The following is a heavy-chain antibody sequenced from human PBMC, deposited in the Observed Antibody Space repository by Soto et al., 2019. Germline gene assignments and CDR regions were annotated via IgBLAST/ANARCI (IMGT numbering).Heavy chain of an antibody. D-gene: IGHD2-2*01. J-gene: IGHJ5*02. CDR2: ISAYNGNT. V-gene: IGHV1-18*01. CDR3: ASFYCSSTSCARDRFDP. Sequence: ASVKVSCKASGYTFTSYGISWVRQAPGQGLEWMGWISAYNGNTNYAQKLQGRVTMTTDTSTSTAYMELRSLRSDDTAVYYCASFYCSSTSCARDRFDPWGQGTLVTVSP. CDR1: GYTFTSYG.